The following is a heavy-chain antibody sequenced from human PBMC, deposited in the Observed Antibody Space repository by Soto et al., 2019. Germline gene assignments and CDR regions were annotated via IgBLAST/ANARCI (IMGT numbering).Heavy chain of an antibody. J-gene: IGHJ5*02. CDR1: GDTFNYYS. V-gene: IGHV1-69*06. CDR2: IVPMLGTP. D-gene: IGHD2-15*01. Sequence: VQLVQSEAEVKKPGSSVKVSCEASGDTFNYYSIHWVRQAPGQGLEWMGDIVPMLGTPNYAQKFQGRVTIYADISTRTAYMNLSSLRSEDTALYYCATLVRGGLDPWGQGTLVTVSS. CDR3: ATLVRGGLDP.